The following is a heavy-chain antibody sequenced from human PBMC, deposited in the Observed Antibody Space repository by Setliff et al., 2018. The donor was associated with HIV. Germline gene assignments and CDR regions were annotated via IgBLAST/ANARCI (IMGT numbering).Heavy chain of an antibody. J-gene: IGHJ1*01. Sequence: GGSLRLSCAASGFTFSSYAMSWVRQAPGKGLEWVSALSGSGGSTYYADSVKGRFTISRDNAKNSLYLQMNSLRAEDTAVYYCARGIGQWLVLGYFQHWGQGTLVTVSS. D-gene: IGHD6-19*01. V-gene: IGHV3-23*01. CDR2: LSGSGGST. CDR1: GFTFSSYA. CDR3: ARGIGQWLVLGYFQH.